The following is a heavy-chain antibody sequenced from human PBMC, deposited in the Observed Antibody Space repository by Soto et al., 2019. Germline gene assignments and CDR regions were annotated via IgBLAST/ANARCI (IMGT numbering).Heavy chain of an antibody. V-gene: IGHV3-23*01. CDR2: ISGSGDFT. J-gene: IGHJ4*02. Sequence: GGSLRLSCGASGFSFDNYAMSWVRQAPGRGLEWVSGISGSGDFTNYADSVKGRFTIFRDNYKSTLYLQVNSLRDEDTARYFCAKGQGYYDSSGYSLDFWGQGTLVTVS. D-gene: IGHD3-22*01. CDR3: AKGQGYYDSSGYSLDF. CDR1: GFSFDNYA.